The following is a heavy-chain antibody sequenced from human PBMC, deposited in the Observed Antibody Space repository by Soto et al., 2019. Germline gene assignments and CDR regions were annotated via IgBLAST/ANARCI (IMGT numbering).Heavy chain of an antibody. J-gene: IGHJ4*02. CDR1: GYTLTSYG. CDR3: ARLRYAYCGGACYLFNY. Sequence: VSVKVSCKASGYTLTSYGISWVRQATGQGLEWMGWISDYNGNTNYAQKLQGRVTMTTDTSTSTAYIQLRYLRSDDTAGYYSARLRYAYCGGACYLFNYWGQGTLVSVS. CDR2: ISDYNGNT. V-gene: IGHV1-18*04. D-gene: IGHD2-21*01.